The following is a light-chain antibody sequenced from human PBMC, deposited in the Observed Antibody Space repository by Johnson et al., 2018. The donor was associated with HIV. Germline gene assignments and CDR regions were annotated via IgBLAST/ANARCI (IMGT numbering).Light chain of an antibody. Sequence: HSVLTQPPSVSAAPGQRVTISCSGSSSNIGNNYVSWYQQLPGTAPKLLIYDTNKRPSGIPDRFSGSKSGTSATLGITGLQAGDEADYYCGTWDNSLNVYVFGTATKVTVL. J-gene: IGLJ1*01. V-gene: IGLV1-51*01. CDR2: DTN. CDR3: GTWDNSLNVYV. CDR1: SSNIGNNY.